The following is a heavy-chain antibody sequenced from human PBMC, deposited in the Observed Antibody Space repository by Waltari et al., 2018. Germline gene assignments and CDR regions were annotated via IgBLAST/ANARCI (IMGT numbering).Heavy chain of an antibody. V-gene: IGHV3-7*01. J-gene: IGHJ4*02. D-gene: IGHD1-20*01. Sequence: EVQLVESGGGLVQPGGSLRLSCAASGFTFSSDWMSWVRQAPGKGLGWVANIKQDGSEKYYVDSVKGRFTISRDNAKNSLYLQMNSLRAEDTAVYYCARGQITGTTPLDYWGQGTLVTVSS. CDR1: GFTFSSDW. CDR3: ARGQITGTTPLDY. CDR2: IKQDGSEK.